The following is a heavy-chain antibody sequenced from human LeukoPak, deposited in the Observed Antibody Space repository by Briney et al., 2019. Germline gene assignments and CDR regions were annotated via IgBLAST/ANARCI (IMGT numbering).Heavy chain of an antibody. V-gene: IGHV4-39*01. Sequence: PSETLSLTCTVSGGSISSSSYYWGWIRQPPGKGLEWIGSIYYSGSTYYNPSLKSRVTISVDTSKNQFSLKLSSVTAADTAVYYCARSRNDCGGKVEIDAFDIWGQGTMVTVSS. J-gene: IGHJ3*02. CDR2: IYYSGST. CDR1: GGSISSSSYY. CDR3: ARSRNDCGGKVEIDAFDI. D-gene: IGHD4-23*01.